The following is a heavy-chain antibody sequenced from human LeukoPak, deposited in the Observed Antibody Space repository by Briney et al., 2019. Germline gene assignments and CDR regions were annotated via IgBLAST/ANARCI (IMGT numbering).Heavy chain of an antibody. CDR3: AKGREYSSSFGAFDI. CDR1: GFTFSSYA. D-gene: IGHD6-6*01. V-gene: IGHV3-23*01. J-gene: IGHJ3*02. Sequence: GGSLRLSCAASGFTFSSYAMSWVRQAPGKGLEWVSTISGSGGSTYYADSVKGRFTISRDNSKNTLYLQMNSLRAEDTAVYYCAKGREYSSSFGAFDIWGQGTMVAVSS. CDR2: ISGSGGST.